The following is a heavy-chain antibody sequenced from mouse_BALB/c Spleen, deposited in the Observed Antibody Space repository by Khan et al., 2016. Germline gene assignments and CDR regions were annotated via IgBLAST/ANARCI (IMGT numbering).Heavy chain of an antibody. CDR3: ARSPDGYGERRRAMDY. Sequence: QVQLQQSGPELVRPGVSVKISCKGSSYTFTDYAMHWVRQSHAKSLEWIGVISTYYGNTNYNQKFKGKATMTVDKSSSTAYMELARLTSEDSAVFYCARSPDGYGERRRAMDYWGQGTSVTVSS. V-gene: IGHV1S137*01. CDR1: SYTFTDYA. J-gene: IGHJ4*01. CDR2: ISTYYGNT. D-gene: IGHD2-3*01.